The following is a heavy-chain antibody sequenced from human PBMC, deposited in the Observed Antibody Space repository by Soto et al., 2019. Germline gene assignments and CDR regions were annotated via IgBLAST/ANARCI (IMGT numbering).Heavy chain of an antibody. CDR3: ARFSRYCSSTSCYFFYYYYYGMDV. Sequence: PSETLSLTCTVSGGSISSGDYYWSWIRQPPGKGLEWIGYIYYSGSTYYNPSLKSRVTISVDTSKNQFSLKLSSVTAADTAVYYCARFSRYCSSTSCYFFYYYYYGMDVWGQGTTVTVSS. D-gene: IGHD2-2*01. CDR2: IYYSGST. CDR1: GGSISSGDYY. J-gene: IGHJ6*02. V-gene: IGHV4-30-4*01.